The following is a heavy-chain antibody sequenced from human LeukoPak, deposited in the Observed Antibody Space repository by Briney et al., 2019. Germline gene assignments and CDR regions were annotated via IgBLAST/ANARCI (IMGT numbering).Heavy chain of an antibody. CDR3: ARLRGAAFDI. J-gene: IGHJ3*02. CDR2: IYYSGST. CDR1: GGSISSSSYY. V-gene: IGHV4-39*01. Sequence: SETLSLTCTVPGGSISSSSYYWGWIRQPPGKGLEWIGSIYYSGSTYYNPSLKSRVTISVDTSKNQFSLKLSSVTAADTAVYYCARLRGAAFDIWGQGTMVTVSS. D-gene: IGHD3-10*01.